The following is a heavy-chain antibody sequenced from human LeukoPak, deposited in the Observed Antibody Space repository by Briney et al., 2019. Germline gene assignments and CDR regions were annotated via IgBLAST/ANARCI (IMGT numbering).Heavy chain of an antibody. J-gene: IGHJ4*02. Sequence: PSETLSLTCTVSGGSITSHHWSTFRQTPGKELEWIGYIYYSGTTDYNPALKSRVTISLDTSTTQFSLKLDSVTAADTAVYYCARKRHDSSGYHFDNWGQGTQVTVSA. CDR3: ARKRHDSSGYHFDN. CDR2: IYYSGTT. CDR1: GGSITSHH. D-gene: IGHD3-22*01. V-gene: IGHV4-59*11.